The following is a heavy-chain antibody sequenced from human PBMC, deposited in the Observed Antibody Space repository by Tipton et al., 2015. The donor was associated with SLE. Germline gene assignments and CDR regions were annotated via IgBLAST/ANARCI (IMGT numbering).Heavy chain of an antibody. CDR2: FYYTGSA. Sequence: TLSLTCSVSGGSISSNTCYWGWIRQPPGKGLEWIGSFYYTGSAYYNPSLKSRVTISVDTSNNHFSLKRTSVTAADTAGYYCARGLWSFYYDGSGYYYDFWGQGTLVTVSP. D-gene: IGHD3-22*01. CDR3: ARGLWSFYYDGSGYYYDF. J-gene: IGHJ4*02. CDR1: GGSISSNTCY. V-gene: IGHV4-39*07.